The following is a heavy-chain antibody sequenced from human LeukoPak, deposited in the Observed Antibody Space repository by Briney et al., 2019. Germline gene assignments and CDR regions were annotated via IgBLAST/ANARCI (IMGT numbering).Heavy chain of an antibody. CDR3: GRQGSGVTKTGY. CDR1: GYSISSGYY. V-gene: IGHV4-38-2*01. Sequence: SETLSLTCAVSGYSISSGYYWGWIRQAPGGGLEWIGNIYQSGSTYYNPSLKSRVTISVDTSKNQFSLRLSTVTAADTTVYYCGRQGSGVTKTGYWGQGILVTVSS. J-gene: IGHJ4*02. CDR2: IYQSGST. D-gene: IGHD3-10*01.